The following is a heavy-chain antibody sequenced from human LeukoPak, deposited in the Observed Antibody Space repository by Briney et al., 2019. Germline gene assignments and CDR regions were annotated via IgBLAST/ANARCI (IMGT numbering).Heavy chain of an antibody. Sequence: GGSLRLSCAASGFTFSSYAMSWVRQAPGKGLEWVSAISGSGGSTYYADSVKGRFTISRDNSKNTLYLQMNSLRAEDTAVYYCAKRLGVVDYYYYGMDVWGQGTTVTVSS. D-gene: IGHD2-15*01. CDR2: ISGSGGST. CDR1: GFTFSSYA. V-gene: IGHV3-23*01. CDR3: AKRLGVVDYYYYGMDV. J-gene: IGHJ6*02.